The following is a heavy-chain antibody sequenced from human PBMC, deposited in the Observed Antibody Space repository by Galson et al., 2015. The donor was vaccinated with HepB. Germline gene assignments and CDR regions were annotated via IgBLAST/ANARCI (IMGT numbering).Heavy chain of an antibody. CDR1: RFTFSTYA. D-gene: IGHD6-6*01. Sequence: SLRLSCAASRFTFSTYAMSWVRHAPGKGLEWISVISGTGVHTYYADSVKGRFTIPGDNSKNTLYLQMTSLRAENTAVYYCAKGKFSSSSSLDSWGQGTLVPVSS. CDR3: AKGKFSSSSSLDS. J-gene: IGHJ4*02. V-gene: IGHV3-23*01. CDR2: ISGTGVHT.